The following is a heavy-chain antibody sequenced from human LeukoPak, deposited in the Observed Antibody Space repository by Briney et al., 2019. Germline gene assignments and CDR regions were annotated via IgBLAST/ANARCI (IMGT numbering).Heavy chain of an antibody. J-gene: IGHJ4*02. V-gene: IGHV3-66*01. CDR1: AFTVSSNH. D-gene: IGHD3-16*02. CDR2: IYSGGGT. CDR3: ARGPTSSLAFDY. Sequence: GGSLRLSCAASAFTVSSNHMSWVRQAPGKGLEWVSLIYSGGGTYYADSVKGRFTISRDNSKNTLYLQMNSLRAEDTAVYYCARGPTSSLAFDYWGQGTLVTVSS.